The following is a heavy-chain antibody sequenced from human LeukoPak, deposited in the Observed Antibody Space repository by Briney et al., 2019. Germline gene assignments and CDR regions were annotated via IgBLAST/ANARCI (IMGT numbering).Heavy chain of an antibody. CDR1: GFTFSSYE. D-gene: IGHD6-19*01. V-gene: IGHV3-48*03. CDR3: PRDRGGSGWFN. CDR2: ISSSGSTI. J-gene: IGHJ4*02. Sequence: GGSLRLSCAASGFTFSSYEMNWVRQAPGKGLEWVSYISSSGSTIYYADSVKGRFTISRDNAKNSLYLQMNSLRAEDTAVYYCPRDRGGSGWFNWGQGTLVTVSS.